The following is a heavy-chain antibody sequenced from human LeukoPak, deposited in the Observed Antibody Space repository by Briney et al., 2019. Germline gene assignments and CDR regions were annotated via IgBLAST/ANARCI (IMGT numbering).Heavy chain of an antibody. CDR2: INPNRGAT. Sequence: ASVKVSCKASGYTFTSYYIYWVRQAPGQGLELMGWINPNRGATNYAQKFQGRVTMTRDTSISTAYMELSSLTSDDTAVYYCARGSAVTPLDYWGQGTLVTVSS. V-gene: IGHV1-2*02. D-gene: IGHD4-17*01. CDR3: ARGSAVTPLDY. CDR1: GYTFTSYY. J-gene: IGHJ4*02.